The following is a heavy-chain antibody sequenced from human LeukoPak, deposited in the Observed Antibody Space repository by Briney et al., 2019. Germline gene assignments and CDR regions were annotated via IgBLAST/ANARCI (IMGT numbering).Heavy chain of an antibody. J-gene: IGHJ6*03. CDR2: INPTGGST. V-gene: IGHV1-46*01. CDR1: GYTFTSYY. Sequence: GASVKVSCKASGYTFTSYYMHWVRQAPGQGLEWMGLINPTGGSTGYAQKFQGRVAMTRDMSTSTDYMELSSLRSEDTAIYYCARSYCSSTSCSDYMDVWGKGTTVTISS. D-gene: IGHD2-2*01. CDR3: ARSYCSSTSCSDYMDV.